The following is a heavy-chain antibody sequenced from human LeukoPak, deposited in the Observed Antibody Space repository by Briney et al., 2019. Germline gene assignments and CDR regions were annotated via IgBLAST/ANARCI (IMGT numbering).Heavy chain of an antibody. Sequence: PGGSLRLTCAASGFTFSTYGMSWVRQAPAKGLEWVSFIRYDGSRKYYADSVKGRFTISRDNSKNTLYLQMNSLRAEDTAVYYCAKSRLRYCSSTSCYLFDYWGQGTLVTVPS. CDR3: AKSRLRYCSSTSCYLFDY. V-gene: IGHV3-30*02. D-gene: IGHD2-2*01. CDR1: GFTFSTYG. CDR2: IRYDGSRK. J-gene: IGHJ4*02.